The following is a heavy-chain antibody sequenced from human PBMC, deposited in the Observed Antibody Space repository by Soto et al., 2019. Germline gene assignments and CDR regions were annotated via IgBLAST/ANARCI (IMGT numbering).Heavy chain of an antibody. V-gene: IGHV1-69*12. D-gene: IGHD3-22*01. CDR3: SRDRYYDSSGISGV. CDR2: IIPIFGTA. J-gene: IGHJ6*02. Sequence: QVQLVQSGAEVKKPGSSVKVSCKASGGTFSSYAISWVRQAPGQGLEWMGGIIPIFGTANYAQKFQGRVTTTAEESTSTAYMELSRLRSEDTAVYYCSRDRYYDSSGISGVWGQGTTVTVSS. CDR1: GGTFSSYA.